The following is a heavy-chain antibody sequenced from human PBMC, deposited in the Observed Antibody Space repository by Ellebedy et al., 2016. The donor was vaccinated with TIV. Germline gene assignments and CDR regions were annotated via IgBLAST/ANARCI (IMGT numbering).Heavy chain of an antibody. Sequence: ASVKVSXKASGYSFTGCGISWVRQAPGQGLEWMGWISAYNGNTKYAQKLQGRVTMTADTSTSTAYVELRSLRYDDTAVYYCARDGISGWEDYWGQGTLVTVSS. D-gene: IGHD6-19*01. CDR2: ISAYNGNT. V-gene: IGHV1-18*01. CDR3: ARDGISGWEDY. J-gene: IGHJ4*02. CDR1: GYSFTGCG.